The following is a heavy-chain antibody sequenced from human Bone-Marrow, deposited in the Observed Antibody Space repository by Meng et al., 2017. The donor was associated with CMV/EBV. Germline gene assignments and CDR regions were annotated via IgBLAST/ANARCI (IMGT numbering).Heavy chain of an antibody. CDR3: ARVSLGYCSSTSCYLASWGYYYYYGMDV. CDR2: IKQDGSEK. J-gene: IGHJ6*01. Sequence: GESLKISCAASGFTFSSYWMSWVRQAPGKGLEWVANIKQDGSEKYYVDSVKGRFTISRDNAKNSLYLQMNSLRAEDTAVYYCARVSLGYCSSTSCYLASWGYYYYYGMDVWGQGTTVTVYS. CDR1: GFTFSSYW. V-gene: IGHV3-7*01. D-gene: IGHD2-2*01.